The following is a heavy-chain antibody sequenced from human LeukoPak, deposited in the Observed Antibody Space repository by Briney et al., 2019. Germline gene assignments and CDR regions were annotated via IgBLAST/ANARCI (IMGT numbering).Heavy chain of an antibody. J-gene: IGHJ6*03. CDR2: IKQDGSEK. V-gene: IGHV3-7*01. Sequence: PGGSLRLSCAASGFTFSSYWMSRVRQAPGKGLEWVANIKQDGSEKYYVDSVKGRFTVSRDNAKNSLYLQTNSLRAEDTAVYYCARDGCSSSSCYLPYQYYYMAVWGKGTTVTVSS. CDR1: GFTFSSYW. D-gene: IGHD2-2*01. CDR3: ARDGCSSSSCYLPYQYYYMAV.